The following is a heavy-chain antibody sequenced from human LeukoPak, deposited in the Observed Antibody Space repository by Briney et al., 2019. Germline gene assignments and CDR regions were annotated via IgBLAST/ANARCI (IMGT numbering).Heavy chain of an antibody. Sequence: GGSLRLSCAASGFTFSSYAMHWVRQAPGKGLEWVAVISYDGSNKYYADSVKGRFTISRDNAKNTLYLQMNSLRAEDTAVYYCARVRSTSGQLFGYWGQGTLVTVSS. J-gene: IGHJ4*02. CDR1: GFTFSSYA. CDR3: ARVRSTSGQLFGY. V-gene: IGHV3-30*04. D-gene: IGHD3-3*01. CDR2: ISYDGSNK.